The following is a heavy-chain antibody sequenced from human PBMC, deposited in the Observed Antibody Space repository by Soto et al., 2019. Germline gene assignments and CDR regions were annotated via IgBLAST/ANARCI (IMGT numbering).Heavy chain of an antibody. Sequence: EVQLLESGGGLVQPGGSLRLSCVVSGFSFSSYAMSWVRQAPGKGLEWVSGISGGGDATYFADSVKARFSISRDNSKYTLFLEISRLRVEDTVVYYCAKAPSVEWLQNWGQGTRVVVSS. CDR2: ISGGGDAT. J-gene: IGHJ1*01. V-gene: IGHV3-23*01. D-gene: IGHD2-8*01. CDR1: GFSFSSYA. CDR3: AKAPSVEWLQN.